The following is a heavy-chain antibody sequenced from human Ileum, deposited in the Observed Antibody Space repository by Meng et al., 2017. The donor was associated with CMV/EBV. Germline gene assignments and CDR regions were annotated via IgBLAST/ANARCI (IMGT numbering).Heavy chain of an antibody. D-gene: IGHD3-3*02. CDR2: INLNSGGT. CDR1: GYTFSDYY. J-gene: IGHJ4*02. V-gene: IGHV1-2*06. Sequence: KVSCKASGYTFSDYYMHWVRQAPGQGLEWMGRINLNSGGTNYAQKFQGRVTMTRDTSISTDYMELSSLTSDDTAVYYCARSTGLAVDSWGQGTLVTVSS. CDR3: ARSTGLAVDS.